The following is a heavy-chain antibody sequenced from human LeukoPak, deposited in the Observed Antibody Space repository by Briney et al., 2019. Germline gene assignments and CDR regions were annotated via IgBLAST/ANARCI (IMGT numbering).Heavy chain of an antibody. CDR1: GYALTSYY. CDR2: INPSGGST. D-gene: IGHD5-24*01. Sequence: GASVKVSCKASGYALTSYYMHWVRQAPGQGLEWMGIINPSGGSTSYAQKFQGRVTMTRDTSTSTVYMELSSLRSEDTAVYYCARAEMATMGAMGFDYWGQGTLVTVSS. V-gene: IGHV1-46*01. CDR3: ARAEMATMGAMGFDY. J-gene: IGHJ4*02.